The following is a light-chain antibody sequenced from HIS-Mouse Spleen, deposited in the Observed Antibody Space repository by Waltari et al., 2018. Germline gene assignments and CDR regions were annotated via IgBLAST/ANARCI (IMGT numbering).Light chain of an antibody. J-gene: IGLJ2*01. V-gene: IGLV3-21*03. CDR3: QVWDSSSDHVV. Sequence: SYVLTQPPSVSVAPGKTARITCGGNNIGSKSVHWYQQKPVQAPVLVVYDGSDRPSGLPERFSGSNAGNSAALTISRVEAGDEADYYCQVWDSSSDHVVFGGGTKLTVL. CDR1: NIGSKS. CDR2: DGS.